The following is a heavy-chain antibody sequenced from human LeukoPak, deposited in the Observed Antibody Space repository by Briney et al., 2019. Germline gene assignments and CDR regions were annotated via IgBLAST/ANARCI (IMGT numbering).Heavy chain of an antibody. V-gene: IGHV1-24*01. CDR3: ARDLPRLDTVVTRGDY. D-gene: IGHD4-23*01. CDR2: FDPEDGET. Sequence: GASVKVSCKVSRYTLTEFSMHWVRQAPGKGLEWMGGFDPEDGETIYAQKLQGRVTMTTDTSTSTAYMELRSLRSDDTAVYYCARDLPRLDTVVTRGDYWGQGTLVTVSS. CDR1: RYTLTEFS. J-gene: IGHJ4*02.